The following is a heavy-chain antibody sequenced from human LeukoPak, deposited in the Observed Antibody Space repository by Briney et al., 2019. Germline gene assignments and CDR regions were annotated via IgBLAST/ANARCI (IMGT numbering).Heavy chain of an antibody. CDR3: ARDQQWLAKEDLNWFDP. V-gene: IGHV1-69*05. CDR2: TIPIFGTA. D-gene: IGHD6-19*01. CDR1: GGTFSSYA. Sequence: SVKVSCKASGGTFSSYAISWVRQAPGQGLEWMGRTIPIFGTANYAQKFQGRVTITTDESTSTAYMELSSLRSEDTAVYYCARDQQWLAKEDLNWFDPWGQGTLVTVSS. J-gene: IGHJ5*02.